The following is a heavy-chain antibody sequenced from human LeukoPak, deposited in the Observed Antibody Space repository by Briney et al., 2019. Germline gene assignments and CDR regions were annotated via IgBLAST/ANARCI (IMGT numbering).Heavy chain of an antibody. D-gene: IGHD6-13*01. Sequence: ASVKVSCKASGYTFTSYGISWVRQAPGQGLEWMGWICAYNGNTNYAQKLQGRVTMTTDTSTSTAYMELRSLRSDDTAVYYCARDHVNLASSWDRFDYWGQGTLVTVSS. CDR2: ICAYNGNT. CDR1: GYTFTSYG. J-gene: IGHJ4*02. CDR3: ARDHVNLASSWDRFDY. V-gene: IGHV1-18*01.